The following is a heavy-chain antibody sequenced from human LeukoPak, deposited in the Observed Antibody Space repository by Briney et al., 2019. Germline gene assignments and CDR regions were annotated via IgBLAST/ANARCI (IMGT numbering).Heavy chain of an antibody. V-gene: IGHV3-66*02. CDR3: ARGLGGYDFGLDY. J-gene: IGHJ4*02. Sequence: PGGSLRPSCAASGFTVSSNYMSWVRQAPGKGLEWVSVIYSGGSTYYADSVKGRFTISRDNSKNTLYLQMNSLRAEDTAVYYCARGLGGYDFGLDYWGQGTLVTASS. CDR1: GFTVSSNY. D-gene: IGHD5-12*01. CDR2: IYSGGST.